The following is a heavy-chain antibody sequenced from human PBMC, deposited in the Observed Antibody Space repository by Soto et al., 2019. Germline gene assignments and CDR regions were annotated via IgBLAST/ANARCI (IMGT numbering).Heavy chain of an antibody. D-gene: IGHD2-2*01. CDR1: GGTFSSYT. CDR2: IIPILGIA. CDR3: ATYQTIKRATSHY. Sequence: QVQLVQSGAEVKKPGSSVKVSCKASGGTFSSYTISWVRQAPGQGLEWMGRIIPILGIANYAQKFQGRVTITADKSTSTAYMELSSLRSEDTAVYYCATYQTIKRATSHYWGQGTLVTVSS. V-gene: IGHV1-69*02. J-gene: IGHJ4*02.